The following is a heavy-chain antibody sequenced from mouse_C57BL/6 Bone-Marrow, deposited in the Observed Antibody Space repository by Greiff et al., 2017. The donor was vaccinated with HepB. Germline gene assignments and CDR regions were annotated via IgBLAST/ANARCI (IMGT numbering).Heavy chain of an antibody. V-gene: IGHV5-9-1*02. J-gene: IGHJ4*01. CDR2: ISSGGDYI. Sequence: EVHLVESGEGLVKPGGSLKLSCAASGFTFSSYAMSWVRQTPEKRLEWVAYISSGGDYIYYADTVKGRFTISRDNARNTLYLQMSSLKSEDTAMYYCTRPEGRGYYYAMDYWGQGTSVTVSS. CDR3: TRPEGRGYYYAMDY. CDR1: GFTFSSYA.